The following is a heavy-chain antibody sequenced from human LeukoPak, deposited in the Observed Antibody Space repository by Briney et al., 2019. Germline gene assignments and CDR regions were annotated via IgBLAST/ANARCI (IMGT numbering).Heavy chain of an antibody. D-gene: IGHD3-22*01. CDR3: AKAGYYDSGGYRRTQVEYFQH. Sequence: AISGSGGSTYYADSVKGRFTISRDNSKNTLYLQMNSLRAEDTAVYYCAKAGYYDSGGYRRTQVEYFQHWGQGTLVTVSS. V-gene: IGHV3-23*01. CDR2: ISGSGGST. J-gene: IGHJ1*01.